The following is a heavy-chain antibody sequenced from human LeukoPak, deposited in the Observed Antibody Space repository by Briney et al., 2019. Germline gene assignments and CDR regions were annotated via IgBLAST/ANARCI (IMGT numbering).Heavy chain of an antibody. V-gene: IGHV3-23*01. D-gene: IGHD3-9*01. CDR3: AKTDWLRQNNFYYYYYMDV. Sequence: GGSLRLSCAASGFTFSSYDMTWVRQAPGKGLDWVSSISGSAGSTYYADSVKGRFTISRDNSKNTLYLQMNSLRAEETAVYYCAKTDWLRQNNFYYYYYMDVWGKGTTVTISS. CDR2: ISGSAGST. J-gene: IGHJ6*03. CDR1: GFTFSSYD.